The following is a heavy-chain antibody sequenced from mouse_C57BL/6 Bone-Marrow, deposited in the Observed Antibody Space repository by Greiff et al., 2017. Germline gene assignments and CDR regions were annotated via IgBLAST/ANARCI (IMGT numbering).Heavy chain of an antibody. Sequence: EVQLVESGGGLVKPGGSLKLSCAASGFTFSSYAMSWVRQTPEKRLEWVATISAGGSYPYYPNNVQGRFTSSRDNAKNNLYLQMSHLKSEDTAMYYCARGSYYGYYFDYWGQGTTLTVSS. V-gene: IGHV5-4*01. CDR3: ARGSYYGYYFDY. CDR2: ISAGGSYP. D-gene: IGHD2-2*01. CDR1: GFTFSSYA. J-gene: IGHJ2*01.